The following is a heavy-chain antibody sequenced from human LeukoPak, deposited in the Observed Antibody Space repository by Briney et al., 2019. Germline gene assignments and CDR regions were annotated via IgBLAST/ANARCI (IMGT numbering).Heavy chain of an antibody. CDR3: ARGAAGEEASNFGMDV. V-gene: IGHV1-18*01. J-gene: IGHJ6*02. Sequence: ASVKVSCKAFGYTFTNYAISWVRQAPGKGLESMGWIRANTNSAQKVQGRVTMTTDTSTSTAYMELRSLRSHDTAVYYCARGAAGEEASNFGMDVWGQGTTVTVSS. D-gene: IGHD3-16*01. CDR2: IRANT. CDR1: GYTFTNYA.